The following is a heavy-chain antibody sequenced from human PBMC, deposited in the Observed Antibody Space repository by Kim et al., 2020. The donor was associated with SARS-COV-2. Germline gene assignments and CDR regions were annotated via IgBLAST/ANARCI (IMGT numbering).Heavy chain of an antibody. D-gene: IGHD6-19*01. J-gene: IGHJ5*02. CDR3: ARADPKSNWFDP. V-gene: IGHV4-59*01. CDR2: IYYSGST. CDR1: GGSISSYY. Sequence: SETLSLTCTVSGGSISSYYWSWIRQPPGKGLEWIGYIYYSGSTKYNPSLKSRVTISVDTSKNQFSLKLSSVTAADTAVYYCARADPKSNWFDPWGQGTLV.